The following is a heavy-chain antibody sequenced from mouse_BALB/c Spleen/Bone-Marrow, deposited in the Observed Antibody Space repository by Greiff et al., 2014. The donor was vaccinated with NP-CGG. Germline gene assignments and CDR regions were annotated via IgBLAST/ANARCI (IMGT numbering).Heavy chain of an antibody. Sequence: EVKLVESGGGLVKPGGSLKLSCAASGFTFSGYSMSWVRQTPEKRLEWVASISRGGSTFYPDSVKSRFTMSRDNARNILDLQMSSLRSEDTAMYYCARRKSSRLTTFYWYFDFWGAGTTVTVSS. CDR2: ISRGGST. D-gene: IGHD1-3*01. CDR1: GFTFSGYS. V-gene: IGHV5-6-5*01. CDR3: ARRKSSRLTTFYWYFDF. J-gene: IGHJ1*01.